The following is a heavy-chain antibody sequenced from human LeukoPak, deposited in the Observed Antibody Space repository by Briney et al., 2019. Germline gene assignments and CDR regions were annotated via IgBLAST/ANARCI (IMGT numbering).Heavy chain of an antibody. J-gene: IGHJ4*02. CDR2: ISGRGGNT. CDR3: AKDTSELYSGSYYSDY. CDR1: GFTFSGYA. V-gene: IGHV3-23*01. Sequence: GGSLRLSCAASGFTFSGYAMSWVRQAPGKGLQWVSAISGRGGNTDYAESVKGRFTISRDNSKDTLYLQMNSLRAEDTAVYYCAKDTSELYSGSYYSDYWGQGTLVTVSS. D-gene: IGHD1-26*01.